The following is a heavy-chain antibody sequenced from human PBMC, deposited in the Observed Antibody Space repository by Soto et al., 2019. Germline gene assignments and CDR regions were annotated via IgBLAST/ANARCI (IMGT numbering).Heavy chain of an antibody. CDR2: IKSKTDGGTT. V-gene: IGHV3-15*01. Sequence: EVQLVESGGGLVKPGGSLRLSCAASGSTFSNAWMSWVRQAPGKGLEWVGRIKSKTDGGTTDYAAPVKGRFTISRDDSKNTLYLQMNSLKTEDTAVYYCTTTTGYYYYGMDVWGQGTTVTVSS. CDR1: GSTFSNAW. D-gene: IGHD3-9*01. J-gene: IGHJ6*02. CDR3: TTTTGYYYYGMDV.